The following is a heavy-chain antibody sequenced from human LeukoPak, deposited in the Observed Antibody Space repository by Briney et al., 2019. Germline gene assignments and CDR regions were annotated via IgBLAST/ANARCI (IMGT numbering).Heavy chain of an antibody. D-gene: IGHD3-9*01. V-gene: IGHV4-34*01. CDR2: INHSGST. CDR1: GGSFSGYY. CDR3: ARVRVLRYFDRLLDY. J-gene: IGHJ4*02. Sequence: PSETLSLTCAVYGGSFSGYYWSWIRQPPGKGLEWIGEINHSGSTNYNPSLKSRITISVDTSKNQFSLKLSSVTAADTAVYYCARVRVLRYFDRLLDYWGQGTLVTVSS.